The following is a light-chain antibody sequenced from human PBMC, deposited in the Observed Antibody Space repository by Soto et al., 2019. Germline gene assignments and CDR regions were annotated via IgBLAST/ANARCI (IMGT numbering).Light chain of an antibody. Sequence: AIRMTQSPSSFSASTGDRITITCRASRGISTYLGWYQQKPGKAPKLLIYTASTLQSGVPSRFSGSGSGTDFTLTVNRLQSEDFATYYCQQYYSYPWTFGQGTKVEIK. CDR1: RGISTY. V-gene: IGKV1-8*01. J-gene: IGKJ1*01. CDR3: QQYYSYPWT. CDR2: TAS.